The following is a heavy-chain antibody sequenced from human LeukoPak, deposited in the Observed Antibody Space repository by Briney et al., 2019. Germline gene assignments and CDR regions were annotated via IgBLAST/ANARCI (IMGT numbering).Heavy chain of an antibody. CDR1: GFTVSSNY. CDR3: AADIVVVPAAPYDAFDI. V-gene: IGHV3-53*01. Sequence: GGSLRLSCAASGFTVSSNYMSWVRQAPGKRLEWVSVIYSGGSTYYADSVKGRFTISRDNSTNTLYLQMNSLRAEDTAVYYCAADIVVVPAAPYDAFDIWGQGTMVTVSS. CDR2: IYSGGST. J-gene: IGHJ3*02. D-gene: IGHD2-2*01.